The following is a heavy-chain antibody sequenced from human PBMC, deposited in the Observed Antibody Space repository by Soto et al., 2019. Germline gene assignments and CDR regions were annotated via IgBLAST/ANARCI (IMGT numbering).Heavy chain of an antibody. J-gene: IGHJ6*02. CDR3: ARDGYDFWSGYYGGGLGMDV. CDR1: CYAISSGYY. Sequence: PSETLSLTCAFSCYAISSGYYWGWIRQPPGKGLEWIGSIYHSGSTYYNPSLKSRVTISVDTSKNQFSLKLSSVTAADTAVYYCARDGYDFWSGYYGGGLGMDVWGQGTTVTVSS. D-gene: IGHD3-3*01. V-gene: IGHV4-38-2*02. CDR2: IYHSGST.